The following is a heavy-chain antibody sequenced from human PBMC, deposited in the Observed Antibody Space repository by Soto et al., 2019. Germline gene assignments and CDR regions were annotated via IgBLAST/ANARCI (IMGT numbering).Heavy chain of an antibody. CDR1: GLTFRNYA. CDR2: VSGNGGET. Sequence: EVQLLESGGALVQPGGSLRLSCVASGLTFRNYAMTWVRQAPGKGPEWVSTVSGNGGETFYADSVKGRFTISRDNSKYTVYLVMNSLRVEDTAIYYCAKGGHQSYFDYWGQGTLVAVSS. V-gene: IGHV3-23*01. D-gene: IGHD2-2*01. CDR3: AKGGHQSYFDY. J-gene: IGHJ4*02.